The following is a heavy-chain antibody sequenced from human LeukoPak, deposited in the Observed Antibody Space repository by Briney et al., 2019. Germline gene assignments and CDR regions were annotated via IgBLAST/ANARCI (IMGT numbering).Heavy chain of an antibody. D-gene: IGHD2-2*02. CDR2: ISGSGGST. V-gene: IGHV3-23*01. CDR1: GFTFSSYA. J-gene: IGHJ4*02. Sequence: SGGSLRLSCAASGFTFSSYAMSWVRQAPGKGLEWVSAISGSGGSTYYADSVKGRFTISRDNSKNTLYLQMNSLRVEDTAVYYCAKALGYCSSTSCYTPFDYWGQGTLVTVSS. CDR3: AKALGYCSSTSCYTPFDY.